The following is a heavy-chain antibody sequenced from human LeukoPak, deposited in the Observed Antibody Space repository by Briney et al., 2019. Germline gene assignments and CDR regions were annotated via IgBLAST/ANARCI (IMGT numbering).Heavy chain of an antibody. CDR2: IDPSDSYT. J-gene: IGHJ3*02. CDR3: ARHIAETDSSASSDAFDI. CDR1: GYSFTSCW. V-gene: IGHV5-10-1*01. D-gene: IGHD3-22*01. Sequence: GESLKISCKGSGYSFTSCWISWVRQMPGKGLEWMGRIDPSDSYTNYSPSFQGHVTISADKSISTAYLQWSSLKASDTAMYYCARHIAETDSSASSDAFDIWGQGTMVTVSS.